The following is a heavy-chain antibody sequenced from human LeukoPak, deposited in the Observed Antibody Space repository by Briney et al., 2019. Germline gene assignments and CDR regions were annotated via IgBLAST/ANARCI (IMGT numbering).Heavy chain of an antibody. J-gene: IGHJ4*02. CDR2: INPNSGGT. V-gene: IGHV1-2*02. Sequence: ASVKVSCKASGYTFTGYYMHWLRQAPGQGLEWMGWINPNSGGTDYAQKFQGRVTMTRDTSITTAYMELSRLRSDDTAVYYCARGTGEGYTYGRYYFDYWGQGTLITVSS. CDR3: ARGTGEGYTYGRYYFDY. D-gene: IGHD5-18*01. CDR1: GYTFTGYY.